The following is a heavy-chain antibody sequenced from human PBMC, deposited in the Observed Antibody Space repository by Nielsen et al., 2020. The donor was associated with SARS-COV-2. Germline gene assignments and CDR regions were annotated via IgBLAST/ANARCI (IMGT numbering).Heavy chain of an antibody. CDR3: ARGSRHDAFDI. V-gene: IGHV4-31*03. CDR2: IYYSGST. J-gene: IGHJ3*02. Sequence: SETLSLTCTVSGGSISSGGYYWSWIRQHPGKGLEWIGYIYYSGSTYYNPSLKSRVTISVDTSKNQSSLKLSSVTAADTAVYYCARGSRHDAFDIWGQGTMVTVSS. CDR1: GGSISSGGYY.